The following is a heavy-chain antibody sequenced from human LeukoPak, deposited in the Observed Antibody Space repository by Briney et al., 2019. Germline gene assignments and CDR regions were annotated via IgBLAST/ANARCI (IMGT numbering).Heavy chain of an antibody. D-gene: IGHD6-13*01. V-gene: IGHV1-18*01. CDR2: ISAYNGNR. CDR1: GYAFTRYG. Sequence: ASVKVSCKASGYAFTRYGISWVRQAPGQGLEWMGWISAYNGNRNSAQKFQGRVTMTTDTSTSTVYMELRSLRSDDTAVYYCARDQSVRLLQTSSTYFKHVFAIWGQGSMVTVSS. CDR3: ARDQSVRLLQTSSTYFKHVFAI. J-gene: IGHJ3*02.